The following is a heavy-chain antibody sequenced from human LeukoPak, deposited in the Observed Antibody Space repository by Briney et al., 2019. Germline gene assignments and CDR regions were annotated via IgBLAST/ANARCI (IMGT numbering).Heavy chain of an antibody. V-gene: IGHV4-34*01. Sequence: SETLSLTCAVYGGSFSGYYWSWIRQPPGKGLEWFGEINHSGSTNYNPSLKSRVTISVDTSKNQFSLKLSSVTAADTAVYYCARDSVVVPADYYYGMDVWGQGTTVTVSS. CDR1: GGSFSGYY. CDR2: INHSGST. CDR3: ARDSVVVPADYYYGMDV. J-gene: IGHJ6*02. D-gene: IGHD2-2*01.